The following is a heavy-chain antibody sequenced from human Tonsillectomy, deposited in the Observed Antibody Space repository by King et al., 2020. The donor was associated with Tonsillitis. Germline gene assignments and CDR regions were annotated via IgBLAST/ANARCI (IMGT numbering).Heavy chain of an antibody. Sequence: VQLVESGGGLVQPGGSLRFSCASPGFTFSSYAMSWVRQAPGKGMEWGSTISVGDGSTYYADSVKGRFTISSYNSKNTLYLQMNSLIVEDTAVYYCAKGYDFWSGYYAFGIWGQGTMVTVSS. CDR1: GFTFSSYA. D-gene: IGHD3-3*01. CDR3: AKGYDFWSGYYAFGI. CDR2: ISVGDGST. V-gene: IGHV3-23*04. J-gene: IGHJ3*02.